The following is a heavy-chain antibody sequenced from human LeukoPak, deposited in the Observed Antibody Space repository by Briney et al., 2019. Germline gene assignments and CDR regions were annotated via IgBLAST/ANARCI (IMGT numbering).Heavy chain of an antibody. D-gene: IGHD3-16*01. J-gene: IGHJ5*02. CDR3: ARGLGANWFDP. CDR1: GFTFSNYW. CDR2: IRQDGSEK. Sequence: GGSLRLSCAASGFTFSNYWMNWVRQAPGKGLEWVANIRQDGSEKYYVDSVKGRFTISRDNAKNSLYLQMNSLRAEDTAVYYCARGLGANWFDPWGQGTLLTVSS. V-gene: IGHV3-7*05.